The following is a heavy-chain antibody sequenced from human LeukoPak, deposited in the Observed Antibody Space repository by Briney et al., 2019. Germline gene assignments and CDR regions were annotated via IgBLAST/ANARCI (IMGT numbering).Heavy chain of an antibody. J-gene: IGHJ4*02. V-gene: IGHV1-8*01. D-gene: IGHD1-26*01. Sequence: ASVTVSCKASGYTFTSYDINWVRQATGQGLEWMGWMNPNSGNAGYAQKFQGRVTMTRNTSISTAYIELSSLRSEDTAVYYCARGKSGSSTPLDYWGQGTLVTVSS. CDR2: MNPNSGNA. CDR1: GYTFTSYD. CDR3: ARGKSGSSTPLDY.